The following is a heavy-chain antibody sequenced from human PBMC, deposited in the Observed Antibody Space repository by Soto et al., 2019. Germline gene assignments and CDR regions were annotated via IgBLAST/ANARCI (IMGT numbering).Heavy chain of an antibody. CDR1: GYTFTSYG. CDR3: SIGGAAGTHPSYYYYYGMDV. V-gene: IGHV1-18*01. Sequence: QVQLVQSGAEVKKPGASVKVSCKASGYTFTSYGISWVRQAPGQGLEWMGWISAYNGNTNYAQKLQGRVTMTTDTSTSTAYMELRSLRSDDTAVYYCSIGGAAGTHPSYYYYYGMDVWGQGTTVTVSS. CDR2: ISAYNGNT. J-gene: IGHJ6*02. D-gene: IGHD6-13*01.